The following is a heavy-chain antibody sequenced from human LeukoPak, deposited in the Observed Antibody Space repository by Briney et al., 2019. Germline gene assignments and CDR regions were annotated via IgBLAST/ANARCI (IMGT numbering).Heavy chain of an antibody. CDR3: GRHRSGSGTYFIDY. Sequence: GGSLRLSCVVSGFTFSSYSMIWVRQAPGKGLQWVANMKKDGSETIYIDSVKGRFTLSRDNAKNSLYLQMNSLRAEDTAVYYCGRHRSGSGTYFIDYWGQGTLVSVSS. D-gene: IGHD3-10*01. V-gene: IGHV3-7*01. J-gene: IGHJ4*02. CDR1: GFTFSSYS. CDR2: MKKDGSET.